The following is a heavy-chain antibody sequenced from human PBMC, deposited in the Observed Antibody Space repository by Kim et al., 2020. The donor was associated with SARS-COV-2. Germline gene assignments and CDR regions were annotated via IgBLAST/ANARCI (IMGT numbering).Heavy chain of an antibody. CDR2: IWYDGSNK. CDR1: GFTFSSYA. D-gene: IGHD1-26*01. CDR3: AKLGGSYLGY. Sequence: GGSLRLSCAASGFTFSSYAMHWVRQAPDKGLEWVAVIWYDGSNKYYADSVKGRFTISRDNSKNTLYLQMNSLRAEDTAVYYCAKLGGSYLGYWGQGTLVT. V-gene: IGHV3-33*06. J-gene: IGHJ4*02.